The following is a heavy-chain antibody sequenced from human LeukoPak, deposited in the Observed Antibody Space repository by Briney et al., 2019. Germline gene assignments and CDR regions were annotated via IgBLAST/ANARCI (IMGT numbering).Heavy chain of an antibody. CDR2: INHSGST. CDR1: GGSFSGYY. D-gene: IGHD3-9*01. V-gene: IGHV4-34*01. CDR3: ARLKLRYFDWLSPFDY. J-gene: IGHJ4*02. Sequence: SETLSLTCAVYGGSFSGYYWSWIRQPPGKGLEWIGEINHSGSTNYNPSLKSRVTISVDTSKNQFSLKLSSVTAADTAVYYCARLKLRYFDWLSPFDYWGQGTLVTVSS.